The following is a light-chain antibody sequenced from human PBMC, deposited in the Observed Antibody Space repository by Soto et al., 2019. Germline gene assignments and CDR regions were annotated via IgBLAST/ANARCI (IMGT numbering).Light chain of an antibody. CDR3: QSYDSSLSGYV. J-gene: IGLJ1*01. Sequence: QSVLTQPRSVSGSPGQSVTISCTGSNSNIGAGYDVHWYQQLPGTATKLLIYGNNNRPSGVPDRFSGSKSGTSASLTITGLQAEDEADYYCQSYDSSLSGYVFGTGTKVTVL. V-gene: IGLV1-40*01. CDR1: NSNIGAGYD. CDR2: GNN.